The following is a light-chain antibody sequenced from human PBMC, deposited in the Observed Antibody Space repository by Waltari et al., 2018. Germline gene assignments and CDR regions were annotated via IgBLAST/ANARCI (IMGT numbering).Light chain of an antibody. CDR2: KAS. V-gene: IGKV1-5*03. CDR1: QGVSHW. Sequence: DIQMTKSSSTLSASVGDRVTITCRASQGVSHWLAWYQQTPRKAPKLLIAKASSVEKEVPTMFGSSGAGTVFTRTSTNLHHDDFATYYCQRYDGYPRTFGEGTKVEIK. CDR3: QRYDGYPRT. J-gene: IGKJ4*01.